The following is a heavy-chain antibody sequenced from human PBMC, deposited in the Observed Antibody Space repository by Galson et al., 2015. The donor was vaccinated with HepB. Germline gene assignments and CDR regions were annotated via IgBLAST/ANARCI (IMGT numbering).Heavy chain of an antibody. CDR1: GFTFSSYG. V-gene: IGHV3-30*18. Sequence: SLRLSCAASGFTFSSYGMHWVRQAPGKGLEWVAVISYDGSNKYYADSVKGRFTISRDNSKNTLYLQMNSLRAEDTAVYYCAKDGNYYDSSAHGSYFDYWGQGTLVTVSS. D-gene: IGHD3-22*01. CDR3: AKDGNYYDSSAHGSYFDY. CDR2: ISYDGSNK. J-gene: IGHJ4*02.